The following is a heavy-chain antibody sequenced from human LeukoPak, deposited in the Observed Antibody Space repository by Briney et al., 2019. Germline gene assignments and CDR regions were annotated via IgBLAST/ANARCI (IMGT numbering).Heavy chain of an antibody. D-gene: IGHD3-9*01. CDR2: INHSGST. Sequence: SETLSLTCAVYGGSFSGYYWSWIRQPPGKGLEWIGEINHSGSTNYNPSLKSRVTISVDTSKNQFSLKLSSVTAADTAVYYCARVLSYDILTGYPISFDYWGQGTLVTVSS. J-gene: IGHJ4*02. V-gene: IGHV4-34*01. CDR1: GGSFSGYY. CDR3: ARVLSYDILTGYPISFDY.